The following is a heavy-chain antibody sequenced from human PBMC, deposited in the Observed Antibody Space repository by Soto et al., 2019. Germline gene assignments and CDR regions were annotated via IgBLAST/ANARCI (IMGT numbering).Heavy chain of an antibody. CDR2: INPSGST. CDR3: ARSTRLRSAYFVKV. J-gene: IGHJ2*01. Sequence: QVQLQQWGAGLLKPSETLSLTCAVYGGSFSGYYWSWIRQSPGQGLEWFGEINPSGSTNYNPSLKSRVTISVDTSKNQFSLNLNSVTAADTAVYYCARSTRLRSAYFVKVWGRGTLVTVSS. V-gene: IGHV4-34*02. CDR1: GGSFSGYY. D-gene: IGHD3-3*01.